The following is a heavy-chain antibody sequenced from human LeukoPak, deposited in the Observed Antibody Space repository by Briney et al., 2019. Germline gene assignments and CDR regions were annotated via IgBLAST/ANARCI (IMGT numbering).Heavy chain of an antibody. J-gene: IGHJ4*02. V-gene: IGHV4-59*01. Sequence: PSETLSLTCTVSGVSISSYYWSWIRQPPGKGLEWIGYIYYSGSTNYNPSLKSRVTISVDTSKNQFSLRLSSVTAADTAVYYCARTRGPCSGGSCYSIFDYWGQGTLVTVSS. CDR2: IYYSGST. CDR3: ARTRGPCSGGSCYSIFDY. CDR1: GVSISSYY. D-gene: IGHD2-15*01.